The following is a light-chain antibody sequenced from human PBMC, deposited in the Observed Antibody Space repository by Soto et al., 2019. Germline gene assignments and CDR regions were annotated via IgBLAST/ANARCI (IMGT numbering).Light chain of an antibody. CDR3: QQSYSTPRT. V-gene: IGKV1-39*01. CDR2: AAS. Sequence: DIQMTQSPSSLSASVGDRVTITCRASQSICSYLNWYQQKPGKTPTLLIYAASSLQSGVPSRFSGSGSGTDFTLTISSLQPEDFATYYCQQSYSTPRTFGQGTKVEIK. J-gene: IGKJ1*01. CDR1: QSICSY.